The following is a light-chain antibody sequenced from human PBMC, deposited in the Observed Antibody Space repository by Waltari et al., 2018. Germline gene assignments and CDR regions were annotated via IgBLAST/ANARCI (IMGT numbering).Light chain of an antibody. Sequence: DVVLPQSPLSLPVTLRQPASISCRSSQSLVASDGNTYLNWFQPRPGQSPRRLVYRVSKRDSVVPVRFSGSGSGTDLTQRISRVEGEDVGVYYCMQGSHWPWTFGQGPKVEMK. V-gene: IGKV2-30*01. CDR2: RVS. CDR3: MQGSHWPWT. CDR1: QSLVASDGNTY. J-gene: IGKJ1*01.